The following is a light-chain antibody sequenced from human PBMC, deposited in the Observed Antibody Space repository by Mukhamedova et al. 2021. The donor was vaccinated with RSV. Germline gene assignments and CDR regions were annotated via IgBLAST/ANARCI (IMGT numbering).Light chain of an antibody. Sequence: WYQRRVHGKPPNLLISDASTLRSGVPSRFSGSGFGTTFTLTISGLQAEDFGTYYCQQFISFPPLPFCGGTKVEIK. CDR3: QQFISFPPLP. J-gene: IGKJ4*01. CDR2: DAS. V-gene: IGKV1-13*02.